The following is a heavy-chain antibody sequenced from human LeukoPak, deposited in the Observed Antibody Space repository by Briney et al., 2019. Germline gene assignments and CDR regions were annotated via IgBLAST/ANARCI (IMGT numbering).Heavy chain of an antibody. V-gene: IGHV1-2*02. CDR2: INPNSGDT. CDR1: GYTFTGHY. J-gene: IGHJ4*02. D-gene: IGHD1-26*01. CDR3: ARVLPSDY. Sequence: ASVKVSCKASGYTFTGHYIHWVRQAPGQGLEWMGWINPNSGDTNYAQNFQGRVTMTRDTSISTAYMELSRLRSDDTAVYYCARVLPSDYWGQGTLVTVSS.